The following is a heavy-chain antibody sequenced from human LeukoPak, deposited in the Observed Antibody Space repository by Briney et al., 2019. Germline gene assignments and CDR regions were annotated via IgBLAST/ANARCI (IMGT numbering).Heavy chain of an antibody. V-gene: IGHV3-48*03. CDR2: ISSSGSTI. CDR3: GKTTVGYSSGQKPAWPVDY. Sequence: GGSLRLSCAASGFTFSSYEMNWVRQAPGKGLEWVSYISSSGSTIYYADSVKGRFTISRDNSRNTVYLQINSLRADDTAVYYCGKTTVGYSSGQKPAWPVDYWGQGTLVTVSS. CDR1: GFTFSSYE. J-gene: IGHJ4*02. D-gene: IGHD5-18*01.